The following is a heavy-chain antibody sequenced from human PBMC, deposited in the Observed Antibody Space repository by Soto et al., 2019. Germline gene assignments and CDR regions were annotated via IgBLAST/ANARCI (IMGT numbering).Heavy chain of an antibody. CDR3: ARGRVVPAASTPYGMDV. CDR2: IDPSDSYT. V-gene: IGHV5-10-1*01. CDR1: GYSFTSYW. Sequence: LGESLKISCKGSGYSFTSYWISWVRQMPGKGLEWMGRIDPSDSYTNYSPSFQGHVTISADKSISTAYLQWSSLKASDTAMYYCARGRVVPAASTPYGMDVWGQGTTVTVSS. J-gene: IGHJ6*02. D-gene: IGHD2-2*01.